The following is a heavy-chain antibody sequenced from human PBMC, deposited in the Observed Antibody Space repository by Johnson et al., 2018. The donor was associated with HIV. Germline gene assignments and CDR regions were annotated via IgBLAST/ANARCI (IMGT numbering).Heavy chain of an antibody. V-gene: IGHV3-20*04. CDR1: GFTFDDYG. D-gene: IGHD4-11*01. Sequence: VQLVESGGGVVRPGGSLRLSCAASGFTFDDYGMSWVRQAPGKGLEWVSGINWNGGSTGYADSVKGRFTISRDNAKKSLYLQMDNLRADDTAVYYCVRDDGSNYEAFDIWGQGTMVTVSS. CDR2: INWNGGST. J-gene: IGHJ3*02. CDR3: VRDDGSNYEAFDI.